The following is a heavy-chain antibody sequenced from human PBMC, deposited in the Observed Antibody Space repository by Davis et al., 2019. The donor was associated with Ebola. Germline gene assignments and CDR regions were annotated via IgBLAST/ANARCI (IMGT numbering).Heavy chain of an antibody. V-gene: IGHV3-23*01. CDR2: ISGTGDNT. CDR1: GFTFSDYY. D-gene: IGHD5-18*01. J-gene: IGHJ4*02. CDR3: AKREGYGQVDY. Sequence: GESLKISCAASGFTFSDYYMSWIRQAPGEGLEWVAGISGTGDNTCYADSVKGRFTISRDNSRNSLSLQMNSLRGDDTAIYYCAKREGYGQVDYWGQGTLVTVSS.